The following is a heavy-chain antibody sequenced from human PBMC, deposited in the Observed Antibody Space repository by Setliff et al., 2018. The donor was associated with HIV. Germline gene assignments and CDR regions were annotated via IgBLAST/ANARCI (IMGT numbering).Heavy chain of an antibody. CDR3: AKTLPTLYPPHDYYFAMDV. J-gene: IGHJ6*02. V-gene: IGHV3-23*01. CDR1: GFTFSSYA. D-gene: IGHD2-15*01. CDR2: ISGSGGST. Sequence: GGSLRLSCAASGFTFSSYAMSWVRQAPGKGLEWVSAISGSGGSTYYADSVRGRFTISRDNAKNTLYLQMNSLRAEDTAVYYCAKTLPTLYPPHDYYFAMDVWGQGTTVTVSS.